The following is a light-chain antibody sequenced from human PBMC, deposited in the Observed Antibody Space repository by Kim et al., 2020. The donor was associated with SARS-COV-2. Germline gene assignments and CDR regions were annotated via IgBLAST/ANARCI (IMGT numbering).Light chain of an antibody. CDR2: PAS. Sequence: DIQLTQSPSSLSASVGDRVTITCRASQGINNYLAWYQQQPEKDPKLLIYPASTLQSGVPSRCGSGGSGTDFTITINSLQPEDVATYYCQQASRAPRTFGQGTKVDIK. J-gene: IGKJ1*01. CDR3: QQASRAPRT. V-gene: IGKV1-27*01. CDR1: QGINNY.